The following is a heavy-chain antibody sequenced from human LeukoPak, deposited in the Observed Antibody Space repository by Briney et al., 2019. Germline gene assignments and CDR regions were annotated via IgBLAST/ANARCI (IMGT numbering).Heavy chain of an antibody. CDR2: ISSSSSYV. J-gene: IGHJ4*02. CDR3: ASLVRGVIITRDY. D-gene: IGHD3-10*01. Sequence: GGSLRLSCAASGFTFSSYSMNWVRQAPGKGLEWVSSISSSSSYVYYADSVKGRFTISRDNAKNSLYLQMNSLRAEDTAVYYCASLVRGVIITRDYWGQGTLVTVSS. CDR1: GFTFSSYS. V-gene: IGHV3-21*01.